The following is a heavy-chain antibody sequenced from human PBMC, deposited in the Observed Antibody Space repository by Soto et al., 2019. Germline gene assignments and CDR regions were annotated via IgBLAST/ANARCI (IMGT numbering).Heavy chain of an antibody. CDR2: IIPIFGTA. J-gene: IGHJ6*02. CDR1: GGTFSSYG. V-gene: IGHV1-69*12. Sequence: QVQLVQSGAEVKKPGYPVKVSCKASGGTFSSYGISWVRQAPGQGLEWMGGIIPIFGTANYAQKFQGRVTITADESTSTAYMELSSLRSEDTAVYYCARAAQPRDYYYGMDVWGQGTTVTVSS. CDR3: ARAAQPRDYYYGMDV.